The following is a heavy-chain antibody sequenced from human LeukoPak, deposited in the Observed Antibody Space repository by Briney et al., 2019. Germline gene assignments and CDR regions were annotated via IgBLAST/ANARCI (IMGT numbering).Heavy chain of an antibody. Sequence: KSSETLSLTCTVSGGSISSSSYFWGWIRQPPGKGLEWIGNIYYSGSTYYNPSLKSRVTISVDTSKNQFSLGLSSVTAADTAVYYCARHRTYYDFWSGYYDRLGFDYWGQGTLVTVSS. CDR3: ARHRTYYDFWSGYYDRLGFDY. D-gene: IGHD3-3*01. CDR2: IYYSGST. J-gene: IGHJ4*02. CDR1: GGSISSSSYF. V-gene: IGHV4-39*01.